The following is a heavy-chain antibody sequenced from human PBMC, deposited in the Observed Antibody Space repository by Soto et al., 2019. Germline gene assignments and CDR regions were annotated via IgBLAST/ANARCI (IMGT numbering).Heavy chain of an antibody. Sequence: VQLVESGGGVVQPGRSVRLSCAASGFTFSGYWMHWVRQVPGKGLEWVSRIKSDGSSTSYADSVKGRFTISRDNAKNTLYLQMNSLRAEDTAVYYCTRGGEGRFDPWGQGTLVTVSS. J-gene: IGHJ5*02. CDR3: TRGGEGRFDP. D-gene: IGHD3-10*01. CDR1: GFTFSGYW. V-gene: IGHV3-74*02. CDR2: IKSDGSST.